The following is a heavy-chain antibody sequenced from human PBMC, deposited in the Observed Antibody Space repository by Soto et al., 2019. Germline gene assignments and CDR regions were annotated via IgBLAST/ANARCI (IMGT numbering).Heavy chain of an antibody. CDR3: ATSTHYDILTGYYTGAPFDY. Sequence: ASVKVSCKVSGYTLTELSMHWVRQAPGKGLEWMGGFDPEDGETIYAQKFQGRVTMTEDTSTDTAYMELSSLRSEDTAVYYCATSTHYDILTGYYTGAPFDYWGQGTLVTVSX. V-gene: IGHV1-24*01. D-gene: IGHD3-9*01. CDR1: GYTLTELS. CDR2: FDPEDGET. J-gene: IGHJ4*02.